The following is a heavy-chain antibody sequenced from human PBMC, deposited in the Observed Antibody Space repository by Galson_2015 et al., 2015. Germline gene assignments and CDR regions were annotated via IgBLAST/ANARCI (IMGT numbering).Heavy chain of an antibody. J-gene: IGHJ3*02. D-gene: IGHD3-22*01. CDR2: LYPGDSDT. Sequence: QSGAEVKKPGESLKISCKGFGYSFTNYWIAWVRQMPGKGLEWMGFLYPGDSDTTYSPSFQGQVTFSADKSISTVYLQWNSLKASDTAMYYCARHSDYYDSSGYYPDDAFDIWGQGTKVTVSS. V-gene: IGHV5-51*01. CDR3: ARHSDYYDSSGYYPDDAFDI. CDR1: GYSFTNYW.